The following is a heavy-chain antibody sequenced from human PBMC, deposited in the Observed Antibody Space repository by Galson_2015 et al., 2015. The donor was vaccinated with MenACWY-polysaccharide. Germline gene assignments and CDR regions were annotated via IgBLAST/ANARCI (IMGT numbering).Heavy chain of an antibody. CDR1: GGTFSSYA. CDR3: ARCSLLGAALGSLDY. CDR2: IIPIFGTA. J-gene: IGHJ4*02. V-gene: IGHV1-69*13. Sequence: SVKVSCKASGGTFSSYAISWVRQAPGQGLEWMGGIIPIFGTANYAQKFQGRVTITADESTSTAYMELSSLRSEDTAVYYCARCSLLGAALGSLDYWGQGTLVTVSS. D-gene: IGHD3-3*02.